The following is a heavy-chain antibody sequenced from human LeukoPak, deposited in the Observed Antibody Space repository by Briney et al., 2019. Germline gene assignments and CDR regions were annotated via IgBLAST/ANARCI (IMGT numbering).Heavy chain of an antibody. CDR1: GYSFTSYW. V-gene: IGHV5-51*01. Sequence: GESLKISCKGSGYSFTSYWIGWVRQMPGKGPEWVGIIYPGDSDTRYSPSFQGQVTISADKSISTAYLQWSSLKASDTAMYYCARRAHYYDSSGYYYELDYWGQGTLVTVSS. CDR2: IYPGDSDT. D-gene: IGHD3-22*01. J-gene: IGHJ4*02. CDR3: ARRAHYYDSSGYYYELDY.